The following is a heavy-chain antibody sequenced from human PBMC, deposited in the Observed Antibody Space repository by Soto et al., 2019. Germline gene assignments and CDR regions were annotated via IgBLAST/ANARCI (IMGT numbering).Heavy chain of an antibody. D-gene: IGHD6-19*01. J-gene: IGHJ3*02. CDR2: IIPIFGTA. CDR1: GGTFSSYA. V-gene: IGHV1-69*13. CDR3: AREGTVAYASDI. Sequence: ASVKVSCQASGGTFSSYAISWVRQAPGQGLEWMGGIIPIFGTANYAQKFQGRVTITADESTSTAYMELSSLRSEDTAVYYCAREGTVAYASDIWGQGTMVTVSS.